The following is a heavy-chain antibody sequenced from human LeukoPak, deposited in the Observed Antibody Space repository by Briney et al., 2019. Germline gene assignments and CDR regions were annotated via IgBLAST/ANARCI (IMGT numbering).Heavy chain of an antibody. J-gene: IGHJ4*02. CDR3: AKDARLSKRASYCFDY. D-gene: IGHD3-16*02. CDR2: ISYDGSNK. CDR1: GFTFSSYG. Sequence: GRSLRLSCAASGFTFSSYGMHWVRQAPGKGLEWVAVISYDGSNKYYADSVKGRFTISRDNSKNTLYLQMNSLRAEDTAVYYCAKDARLSKRASYCFDYWGQGTLVTVSS. V-gene: IGHV3-30*18.